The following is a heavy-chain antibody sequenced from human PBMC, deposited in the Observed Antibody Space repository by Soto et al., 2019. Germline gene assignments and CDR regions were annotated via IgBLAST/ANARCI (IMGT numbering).Heavy chain of an antibody. V-gene: IGHV3-30*18. CDR3: AKDKGRRYFDY. Sequence: SLRLSCVASGLTFSRAGMHWVRQAPGKGLEWVALISDDGNTKYYADSVKGRFTISRDNSKDTHYLQMNSLRVEDTAVYYCAKDKGRRYFDYWGQGTLVTV. J-gene: IGHJ4*02. CDR2: ISDDGNTK. CDR1: GLTFSRAG. D-gene: IGHD1-26*01.